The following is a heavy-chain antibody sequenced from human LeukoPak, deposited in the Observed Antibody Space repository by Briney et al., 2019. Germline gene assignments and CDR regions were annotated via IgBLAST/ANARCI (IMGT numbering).Heavy chain of an antibody. CDR2: IIPKFGTA. J-gene: IGHJ4*02. V-gene: IGHV1-69*13. D-gene: IGHD2-2*01. CDR1: GGTFSSYV. Sequence: ASVKVSCKASGGTFSSYVISWVRQAPGQGLEWMVGIIPKFGTANYAQKFQGRVTITADESTSTAYMELSSLRSEDTAVYYCAREAHSSTSSFESWGQGTLVTVSS. CDR3: AREAHSSTSSFES.